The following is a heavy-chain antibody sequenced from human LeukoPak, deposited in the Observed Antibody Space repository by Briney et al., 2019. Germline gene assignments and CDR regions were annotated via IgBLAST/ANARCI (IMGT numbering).Heavy chain of an antibody. Sequence: PGASVKVSCKASGYTFTSYGISWVRQAPGQGLEWIGWISAYNGNTNYAQKLQGRVTMTTDTSTRTAYMELRSLRSDDTAVYYCARVARSNYYDSSGYYHNWFDPWGQGTLVTVSS. J-gene: IGHJ5*02. D-gene: IGHD3-22*01. V-gene: IGHV1-18*01. CDR3: ARVARSNYYDSSGYYHNWFDP. CDR2: ISAYNGNT. CDR1: GYTFTSYG.